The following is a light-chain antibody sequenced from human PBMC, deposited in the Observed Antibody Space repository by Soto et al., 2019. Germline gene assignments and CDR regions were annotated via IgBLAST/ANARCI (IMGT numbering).Light chain of an antibody. CDR3: QQYHSYSFT. CDR2: KAS. V-gene: IGKV1-5*03. Sequence: DIQMTQSPSTLAASVGDRVTISCRASQNIDTFSAWYQHKPGKAPKLLIYKASVLETEVPSRFSGSGSGTEFTLTIGSLQPDDFATYYCQQYHSYSFTFGPGTKVDVK. J-gene: IGKJ3*01. CDR1: QNIDTF.